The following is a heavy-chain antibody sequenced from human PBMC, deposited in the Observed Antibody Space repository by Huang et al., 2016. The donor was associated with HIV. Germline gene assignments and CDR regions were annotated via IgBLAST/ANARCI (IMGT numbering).Heavy chain of an antibody. D-gene: IGHD3-22*01. CDR2: IIPILGTA. Sequence: QVQLVPSGAEVTKPGSSVKVSCKASGGTFSSYAISWGRAAPGQGLEWMGGIIPILGTANDGQKFQGSVTITADESTSTAYMELSSLRSEDTAVYYCARARGYYDSSVSYYFDYWGQGTLVTVSS. J-gene: IGHJ4*02. CDR1: GGTFSSYA. V-gene: IGHV1-69*13. CDR3: ARARGYYDSSVSYYFDY.